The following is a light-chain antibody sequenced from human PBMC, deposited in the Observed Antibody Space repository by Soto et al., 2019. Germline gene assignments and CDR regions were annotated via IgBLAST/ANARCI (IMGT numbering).Light chain of an antibody. CDR3: SSHEGRNNYV. J-gene: IGLJ1*01. V-gene: IGLV2-8*01. CDR1: NSDVGGYNY. Sequence: QSALTQPASASGSPGQSLTISCTGTNSDVGGYNYVSWYQQHPGKAPKLMIYEVSKRPSGVPDRFSGSKSGNTASLTVSGLQAEEEADYYCSSHEGRNNYVFGTGTKVTVL. CDR2: EVS.